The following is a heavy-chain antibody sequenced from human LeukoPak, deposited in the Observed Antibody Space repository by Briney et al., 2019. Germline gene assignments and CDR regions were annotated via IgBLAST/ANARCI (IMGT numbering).Heavy chain of an antibody. CDR2: IYSSGSP. D-gene: IGHD6-25*01. Sequence: SQTLSLTCTVSGGSISGGSFYWSWIRQPAGKGLEWIGRIYSSGSPNYNPSLKNRVTISADTSKNQFSLKVSSVTAADTAMYYCARANPLIAAEDYWGQGTLVTVSS. CDR1: GGSISGGSFY. J-gene: IGHJ4*02. V-gene: IGHV4-61*02. CDR3: ARANPLIAAEDY.